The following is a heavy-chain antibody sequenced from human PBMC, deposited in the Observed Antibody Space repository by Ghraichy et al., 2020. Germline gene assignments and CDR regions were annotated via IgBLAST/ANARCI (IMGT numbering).Heavy chain of an antibody. V-gene: IGHV4-39*02. J-gene: IGHJ4*02. D-gene: IGHD5-12*01. CDR3: AREGYSGYVN. CDR2: IYYSGST. CDR1: GGSISSSSYY. Sequence: SQTLSLTCTVSGGSISSSSYYWGWIRQPPGKGLEWIGSIYYSGSTYYNPSLKSRVTISVDTSKNQFSLKLSSVTAADTAVYYCAREGYSGYVNWGQGTLVTVSS.